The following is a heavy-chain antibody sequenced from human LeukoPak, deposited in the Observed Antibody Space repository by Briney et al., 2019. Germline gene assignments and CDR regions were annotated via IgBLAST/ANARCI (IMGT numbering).Heavy chain of an antibody. J-gene: IGHJ4*02. Sequence: PGGSLRLSCAASGFTFSSYEMNWVRQAPGKGLEWVANIKQDGSEKYYVDSVKGRFTISRDNAKNSLYLQMNSLRAEDTAVYYCARVMITFGGVIVLFDYWGQGTLVTVSS. CDR2: IKQDGSEK. CDR1: GFTFSSYE. CDR3: ARVMITFGGVIVLFDY. V-gene: IGHV3-7*01. D-gene: IGHD3-16*02.